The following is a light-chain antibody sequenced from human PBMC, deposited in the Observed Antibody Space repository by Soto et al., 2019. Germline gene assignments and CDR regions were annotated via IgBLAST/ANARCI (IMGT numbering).Light chain of an antibody. CDR1: ERVSSSY. CDR3: QQRSNWPS. J-gene: IGKJ5*01. Sequence: EIVLTQSPGTLSLSPGERATLSCRASERVSSSYLAWYQQKPGQAPRLLIYDASNRATGIPARFSGSGSGTDFTLTISSLEPEDFAVYYCQQRSNWPSFGQGTRLEIK. CDR2: DAS. V-gene: IGKV3D-20*02.